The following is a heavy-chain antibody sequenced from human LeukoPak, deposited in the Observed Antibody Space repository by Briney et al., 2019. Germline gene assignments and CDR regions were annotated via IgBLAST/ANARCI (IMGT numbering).Heavy chain of an antibody. V-gene: IGHV4-34*01. J-gene: IGHJ4*02. CDR2: INHSGST. CDR1: GGSISSYY. D-gene: IGHD1-26*01. Sequence: PSETLSLTCTVSGGSISSYYWSWIRQPPGKGLEWIGEINHSGSTNYNPSLKSRVTISVDTSKNQFSLKLSSVTAADTAVYYCARGAWELLKYYFDYWGQGTLVTVSS. CDR3: ARGAWELLKYYFDY.